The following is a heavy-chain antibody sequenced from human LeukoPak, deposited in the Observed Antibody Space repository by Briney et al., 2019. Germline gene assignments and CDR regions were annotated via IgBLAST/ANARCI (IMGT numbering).Heavy chain of an antibody. CDR2: ISGDSSYI. D-gene: IGHD3-10*01. Sequence: GGSLRLSCAASGFTFSDYALGWVRQAPGKGLEWVSSISGDSSYIYYADSVKGRFTISRDNAKNSLYLQMNSLRAEDTAVYYCARVRGVFWGQGTLVTVSS. CDR3: ARVRGVF. CDR1: GFTFSDYA. V-gene: IGHV3-21*06. J-gene: IGHJ4*02.